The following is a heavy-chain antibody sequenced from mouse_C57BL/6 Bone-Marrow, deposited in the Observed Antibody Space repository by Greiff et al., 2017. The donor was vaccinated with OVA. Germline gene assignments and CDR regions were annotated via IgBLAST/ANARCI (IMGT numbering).Heavy chain of an antibody. Sequence: VQLQQPGAELVKPGASVKMSCKASGYTFTSYWITWVKQRPGQGLEWIGDIYPGSGSTNYNEKFKSKATLTVDTSSSTAYMQLSSLTSEDSAVYYCAGGDDDDEENWFAYWGQGTLVTVSA. CDR2: IYPGSGST. CDR1: GYTFTSYW. V-gene: IGHV1-55*01. D-gene: IGHD2-4*01. CDR3: AGGDDDDEENWFAY. J-gene: IGHJ3*01.